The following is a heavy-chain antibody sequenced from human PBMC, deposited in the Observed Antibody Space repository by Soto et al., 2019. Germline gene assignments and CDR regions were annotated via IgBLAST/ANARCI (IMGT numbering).Heavy chain of an antibody. D-gene: IGHD2-21*02. CDR3: AKANGGDPTNWFDP. J-gene: IGHJ5*02. Sequence: GGSLRLSCAASGFTFSSYAMSWVRQAPGKGLGWVSGISGSGDSTYYADSVKGRFTISRDNSKNTLYLQMNSLRAEDTAVYYCAKANGGDPTNWFDPWGQGTLVTVSS. CDR1: GFTFSSYA. V-gene: IGHV3-23*01. CDR2: ISGSGDST.